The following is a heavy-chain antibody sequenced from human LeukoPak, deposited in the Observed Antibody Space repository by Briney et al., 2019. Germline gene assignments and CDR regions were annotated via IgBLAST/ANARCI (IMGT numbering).Heavy chain of an antibody. CDR2: ISPSGTT. CDR1: GYTFTSYY. CDR3: AKDSGAYGPDC. Sequence: GASVKVSCKASGYTFTSYYIHWVRQAPGQGLEWMGQISPSGTTTYAQKFKGRVTMTRDKSTSTVNMDLSDLTFEDTAVYHCAKDSGAYGPDCWGQGTLLTVSS. V-gene: IGHV1-46*01. J-gene: IGHJ4*02. D-gene: IGHD4-17*01.